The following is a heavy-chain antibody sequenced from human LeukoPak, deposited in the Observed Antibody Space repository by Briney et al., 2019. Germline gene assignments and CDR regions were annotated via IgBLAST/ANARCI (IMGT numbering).Heavy chain of an antibody. D-gene: IGHD2-15*01. CDR2: INPNSGGT. Sequence: GASVKVSCKASGYTFTGYYMHWVRKAPGQGLEWMGWINPNSGGTNYAQKFQGRVTMTRDTSISTAYMELSRLRSDDTAVYYCARDLCSGGSCYWFDPWGQGTLVTVSS. J-gene: IGHJ5*02. CDR3: ARDLCSGGSCYWFDP. V-gene: IGHV1-2*02. CDR1: GYTFTGYY.